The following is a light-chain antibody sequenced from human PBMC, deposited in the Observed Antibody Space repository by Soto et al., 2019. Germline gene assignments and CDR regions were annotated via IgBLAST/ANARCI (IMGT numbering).Light chain of an antibody. V-gene: IGLV3-21*02. J-gene: IGLJ1*01. CDR3: QVWDSLSDHYV. Sequence: SYELTQPPSVSVAPGQTARITCGGNNIGHKGVHWYQQKPGQAPVLVVFDDSDRPSGIPERFSGSDSENTATLTISRVEAGDEADYYCQVWDSLSDHYVFGNGTKLTVL. CDR2: DDS. CDR1: NIGHKG.